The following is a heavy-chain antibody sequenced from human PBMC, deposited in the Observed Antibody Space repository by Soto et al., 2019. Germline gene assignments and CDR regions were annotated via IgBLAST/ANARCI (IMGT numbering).Heavy chain of an antibody. Sequence: ASVKVSCKASGYTFTSYGISWVRQAPGQGPEWMGWISAYNGNTNYAQKLQGRVTMTTDTSTSTAYMELRSLRSDDTAVYYCARGSRSTYYDFWSGYYTLDYFDYWGQGTLVTVSS. V-gene: IGHV1-18*01. CDR1: GYTFTSYG. D-gene: IGHD3-3*01. CDR2: ISAYNGNT. CDR3: ARGSRSTYYDFWSGYYTLDYFDY. J-gene: IGHJ4*02.